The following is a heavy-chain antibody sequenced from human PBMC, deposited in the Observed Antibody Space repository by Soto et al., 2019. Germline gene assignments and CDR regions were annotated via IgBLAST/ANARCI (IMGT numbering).Heavy chain of an antibody. CDR2: VSKSDYT. V-gene: IGHV3-21*01. CDR3: AREDSIIIPAVSDF. CDR1: GFTFNNYG. D-gene: IGHD2-2*01. Sequence: PVGSLRLSCVVSGFTFNNYGINWVRQAPGKGLEWVSTVSKSDYTYYSDSVKGRFTISRDNAKNSVSLQMNTLRAEDTAVYYCAREDSIIIPAVSDFWGQGTLVTVSS. J-gene: IGHJ4*02.